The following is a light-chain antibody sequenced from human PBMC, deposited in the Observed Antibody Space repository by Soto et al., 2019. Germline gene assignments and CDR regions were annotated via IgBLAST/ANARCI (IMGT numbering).Light chain of an antibody. J-gene: IGKJ4*01. CDR2: GAS. CDR3: QQYSSWVT. CDR1: QTITSN. Sequence: EIVMTQSPVTLSLSPGDTATLSCRASQTITSNLAWYQQKPGQPPRLLIYGASTRATGILARFSGSGSGTEFTLTITNLQSEDFAVYYCQQYSSWVTFGGGTQLEI. V-gene: IGKV3-15*01.